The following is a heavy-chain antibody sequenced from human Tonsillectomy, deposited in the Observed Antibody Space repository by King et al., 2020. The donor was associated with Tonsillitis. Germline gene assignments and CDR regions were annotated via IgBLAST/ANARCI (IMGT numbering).Heavy chain of an antibody. J-gene: IGHJ4*02. CDR2: IPYDGRNK. CDR1: GFTFSSYG. D-gene: IGHD3-10*01. CDR3: AKDSSYYGSGLDY. V-gene: IGHV3-30*02. Sequence: VQLVESGGGVVQPGGSLRLSCTASGFTFSSYGMHWVRQAPGKGLEWVAFIPYDGRNKYYADSVKGRFTISRDNSKNTLYVQINSLRAEDTAVYYCAKDSSYYGSGLDYWGQGTLVTASS.